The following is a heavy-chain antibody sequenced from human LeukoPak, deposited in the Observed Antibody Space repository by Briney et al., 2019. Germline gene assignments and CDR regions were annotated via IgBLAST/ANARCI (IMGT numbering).Heavy chain of an antibody. J-gene: IGHJ3*02. D-gene: IGHD2-8*01. CDR3: ARTNGSHDAFDI. CDR2: INPSGGST. Sequence: GASVKVSCKASGYTFTSYYMHWVRQAPGRGLEWMGIINPSGGSTSYAQKFQGRVTMTRDTSTSTVYMELSSLRSEDTAVYYCARTNGSHDAFDIWGQGTMVTVSS. V-gene: IGHV1-46*01. CDR1: GYTFTSYY.